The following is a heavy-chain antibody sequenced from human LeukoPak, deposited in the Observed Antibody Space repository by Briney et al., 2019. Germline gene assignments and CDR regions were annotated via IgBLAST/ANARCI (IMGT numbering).Heavy chain of an antibody. CDR1: GYTFTGYF. Sequence: GASVKVSCKASGYTFTGYFIHWVRQAPGQGLEWMGWINPNSGGTNYAQKFQGRVTMTRDTSISTAYMELSRLRSDDTAVYYCARICSGGSCYDYWGQGTLVTASS. J-gene: IGHJ4*02. CDR2: INPNSGGT. CDR3: ARICSGGSCYDY. D-gene: IGHD2-15*01. V-gene: IGHV1-2*02.